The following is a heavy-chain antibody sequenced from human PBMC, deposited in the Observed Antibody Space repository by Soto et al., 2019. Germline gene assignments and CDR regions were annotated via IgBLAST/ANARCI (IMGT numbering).Heavy chain of an antibody. CDR1: GFTFSSYG. J-gene: IGHJ6*02. CDR2: ISYDGSNK. CDR3: AKAQINSLMDV. Sequence: PVGSLRLSCAASGFTFSSYGMHWVRQAPGKGLEWVAVISYDGSNKYYADSVKGRFTISRGNSKNTLYLQMNSLRAEDTAVYYCAKAQINSLMDVWGQGTTVTVS. V-gene: IGHV3-30*18. D-gene: IGHD5-18*01.